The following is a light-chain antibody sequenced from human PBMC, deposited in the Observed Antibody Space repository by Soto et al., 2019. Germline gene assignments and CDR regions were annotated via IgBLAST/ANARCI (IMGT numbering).Light chain of an antibody. CDR3: QSYDSSLYGYV. Sequence: QSVLTQPPSVSGAPGQRVTISCTGSSSNIGARYDVHWYQQLPGTPPKLLIYGNTNRPSGVPDRFSGSKSGTSASLAITGLQADDEADYYCQSYDSSLYGYVFGTGTKVTVL. CDR2: GNT. CDR1: SSNIGARYD. J-gene: IGLJ1*01. V-gene: IGLV1-40*01.